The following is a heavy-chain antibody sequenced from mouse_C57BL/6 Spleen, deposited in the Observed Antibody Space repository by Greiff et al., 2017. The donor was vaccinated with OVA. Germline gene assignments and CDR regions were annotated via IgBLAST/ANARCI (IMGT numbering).Heavy chain of an antibody. CDR1: GYSITSGYD. CDR2: ISYSGST. V-gene: IGHV3-1*01. J-gene: IGHJ1*03. Sequence: VQLQQSGPGMVKPSQSLSLTCTVTGYSITSGYDWHWIRHFPGNKLEWMGYISYSGSTNYNPSLKSRISITHDTSKNHFFLKLNSVTTEDTATYYCARRAGSSSWYFDVWGTGTTVTVSS. D-gene: IGHD1-1*01. CDR3: ARRAGSSSWYFDV.